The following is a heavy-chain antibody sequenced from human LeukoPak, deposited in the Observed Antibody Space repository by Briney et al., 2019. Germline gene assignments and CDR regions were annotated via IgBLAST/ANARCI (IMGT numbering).Heavy chain of an antibody. CDR3: ARRYYDILTGYYALYYFDY. J-gene: IGHJ4*02. CDR1: GYTFTSYG. CDR2: ISAYNGNT. V-gene: IGHV1-18*04. D-gene: IGHD3-9*01. Sequence: ASVKVSCKASGYTFTSYGISWVRQAPGQGLEWMGWISAYNGNTNYAQKLQGRVTMTTDTSTSTAYMELRSLRSDDTAVYYCARRYYDILTGYYALYYFDYWGQGTLVTVSS.